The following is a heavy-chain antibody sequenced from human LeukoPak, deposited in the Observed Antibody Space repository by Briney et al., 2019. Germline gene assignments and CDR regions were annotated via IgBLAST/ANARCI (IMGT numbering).Heavy chain of an antibody. D-gene: IGHD4-17*01. J-gene: IGHJ4*02. CDR3: ARSYSGDYIYFDY. V-gene: IGHV3-7*01. CDR2: IKEDGSEK. CDR1: GFTFSNYW. Sequence: GGSLRLSCAASGFTFSNYWMSWVRQAPGKGLEWVANIKEDGSEKYYVDSVKGRFTISRDNAKKSLYLQMNSLRAEDTAVYYCARSYSGDYIYFDYWGQGTLVTVSS.